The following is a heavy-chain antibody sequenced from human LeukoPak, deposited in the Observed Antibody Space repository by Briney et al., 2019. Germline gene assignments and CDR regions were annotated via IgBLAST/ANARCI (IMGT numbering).Heavy chain of an antibody. V-gene: IGHV5-51*01. D-gene: IGHD6-25*01. CDR3: ARSLTAAAGDY. CDR1: GYRFTSYW. Sequence: GESLKISCQGSGYRFTSYWIGWVRQIPGKGLEWMAIIYPADSDIRYSPSFQGQVTISADKSISTAYLERSSLKASDTAMYYCARSLTAAAGDYWGQGTLVTVSS. J-gene: IGHJ4*02. CDR2: IYPADSDI.